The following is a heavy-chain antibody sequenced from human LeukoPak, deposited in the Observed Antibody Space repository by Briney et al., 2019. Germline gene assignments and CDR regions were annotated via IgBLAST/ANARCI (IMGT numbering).Heavy chain of an antibody. CDR1: GGSISSYY. J-gene: IGHJ4*02. CDR2: IYYSGST. Sequence: SGTLSLTCTVSGGSISSYYWSWIRQPPGKGLEWIGYIYYSGSTNYNPSLKSRVTISVDTSKNQFSLKLSSVTAADTAVYYCAGGLAAAGFDYWGQGTLVTVSS. CDR3: AGGLAAAGFDY. D-gene: IGHD6-13*01. V-gene: IGHV4-59*01.